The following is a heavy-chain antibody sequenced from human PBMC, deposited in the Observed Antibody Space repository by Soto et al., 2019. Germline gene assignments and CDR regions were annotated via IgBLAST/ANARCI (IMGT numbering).Heavy chain of an antibody. D-gene: IGHD2-8*01. J-gene: IGHJ6*02. CDR2: IMPVFRTP. V-gene: IGHV1-69*12. CDR3: ARDNDRPQLGGNYYYILDV. Sequence: QVQLEQSGAEVKKPGSAVKVSCKASGGTFRTAAISWLLQAPRQGLEWMGGIMPVFRTPDYAQKFQGRVTITADESTNTAYMELSGLRSDDTAVYYCARDNDRPQLGGNYYYILDVWGQGTTITVSS. CDR1: GGTFRTAA.